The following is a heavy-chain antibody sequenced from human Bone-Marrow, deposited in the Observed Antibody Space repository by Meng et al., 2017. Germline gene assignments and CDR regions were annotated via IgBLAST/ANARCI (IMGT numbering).Heavy chain of an antibody. CDR3: AVDYYYDSSGYYYGIFDY. J-gene: IGHJ4*02. D-gene: IGHD3-22*01. CDR2: IIPIFGTA. CDR1: GGTFSSYA. Sequence: QVQLGELGAEVKKPGSSVKVACKASGGTFSSYAISWVRQAPGQGLEWMGGIIPIFGTANYAQKFQGRVTITADESTSTAYMELSSLRSEDTAVYYCAVDYYYDSSGYYYGIFDYWGQGTLVTVSS. V-gene: IGHV1-69*01.